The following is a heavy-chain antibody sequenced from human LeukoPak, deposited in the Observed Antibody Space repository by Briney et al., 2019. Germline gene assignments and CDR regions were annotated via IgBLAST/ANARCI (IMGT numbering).Heavy chain of an antibody. V-gene: IGHV3-30*04. D-gene: IGHD2-15*01. J-gene: IGHJ3*02. Sequence: QPGGSLRLSCAASGFTFSSYAMSWVRQAPGKGLEWVALISYDGSNKYYADSVKGRFTISRGNSKKTLYLQMNSLRAEDTAVYYCARERGGWDIVVVVAATHDAFDIWGQGTMVTVSS. CDR3: ARERGGWDIVVVVAATHDAFDI. CDR2: ISYDGSNK. CDR1: GFTFSSYA.